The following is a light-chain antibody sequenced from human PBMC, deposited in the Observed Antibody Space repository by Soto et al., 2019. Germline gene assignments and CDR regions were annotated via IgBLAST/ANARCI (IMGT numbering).Light chain of an antibody. J-gene: IGKJ1*01. V-gene: IGKV1-39*01. Sequence: DIQMTQSPSSLSASVGDRVTISCRASQSISGCLNWYQQKPGKAPKLLIYAASSLQSGVPSRFSGSGSGTDFTLTISSLQPEDFATYYCQQSYSTPWTFGQGTKVEIK. CDR1: QSISGC. CDR2: AAS. CDR3: QQSYSTPWT.